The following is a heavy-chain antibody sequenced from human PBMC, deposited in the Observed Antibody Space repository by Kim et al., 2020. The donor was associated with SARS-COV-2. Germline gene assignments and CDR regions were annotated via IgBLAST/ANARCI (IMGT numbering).Heavy chain of an antibody. Sequence: ASVKVSCKASGYTFTNYAMNWVRQAPGQGLEWMGWINTNTGNPTYAQGFTGRFVFSLDTSVSTAYLQISSLKAEDTAVYYCARVWVTMVRGFYYYYGMDVWGQGTTVTVSS. J-gene: IGHJ6*02. V-gene: IGHV7-4-1*02. CDR2: INTNTGNP. CDR1: GYTFTNYA. CDR3: ARVWVTMVRGFYYYYGMDV. D-gene: IGHD3-10*01.